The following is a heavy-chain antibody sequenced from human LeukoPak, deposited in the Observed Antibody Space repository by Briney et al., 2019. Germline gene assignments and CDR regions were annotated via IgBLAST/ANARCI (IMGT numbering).Heavy chain of an antibody. CDR3: TKDMVLWFGEYDY. D-gene: IGHD3-10*01. CDR1: GFTFSSYA. Sequence: GGSLRLSCAASGFTFSSYAMSWVRQAPGKGLEWVSAISGSGGSTYYADSVKGRFTISRDNSKNTLYLQMNSLRAEDTAVYYCTKDMVLWFGEYDYWGQGTLVTVSS. J-gene: IGHJ4*02. V-gene: IGHV3-23*01. CDR2: ISGSGGST.